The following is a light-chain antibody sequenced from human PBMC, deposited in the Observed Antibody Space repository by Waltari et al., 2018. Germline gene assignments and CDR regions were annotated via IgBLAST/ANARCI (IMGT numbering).Light chain of an antibody. Sequence: QTVVTQEPSFSVSPGGTVTPPCGFGPGPVSTNYLPTWYQQTPGQAPRTLIYTTNTRSSGVPDRFSGSILGDKAALTITGAQADDESDYYCVLYMGGGIRVFGGGTKLTVL. CDR1: PGPVSTNYL. CDR3: VLYMGGGIRV. V-gene: IGLV8-61*01. J-gene: IGLJ2*01. CDR2: TTN.